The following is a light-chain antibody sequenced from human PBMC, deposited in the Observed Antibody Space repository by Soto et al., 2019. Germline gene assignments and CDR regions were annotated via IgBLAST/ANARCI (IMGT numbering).Light chain of an antibody. CDR1: QSVNSGY. V-gene: IGKV3-20*01. Sequence: EIVLTQSPGTLSLSPGERATLSCRASQSVNSGYLAWYQHTPGQAPRLLIYDTSTRATGIPDRFSGSGSGTDFTLTISRLEPEDFALYYCQQYDSSPRTFGQGTKVEI. J-gene: IGKJ1*01. CDR3: QQYDSSPRT. CDR2: DTS.